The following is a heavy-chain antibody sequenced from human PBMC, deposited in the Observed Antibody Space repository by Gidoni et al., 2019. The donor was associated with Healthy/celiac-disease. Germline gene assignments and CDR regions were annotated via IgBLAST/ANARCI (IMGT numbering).Heavy chain of an antibody. Sequence: QLQLQESGPGLVKPSETLSLTCTVSGCSISSSSYYWGWIRQPPGKGLEWIGSIYYSGSTYYNPSLKSRVTISVDTSKNQFSLKLSSVTAADTAVYYCARELWFGELPSEGFDYWGQGTLVTVSS. CDR3: ARELWFGELPSEGFDY. CDR2: IYYSGST. V-gene: IGHV4-39*02. CDR1: GCSISSSSYY. J-gene: IGHJ4*02. D-gene: IGHD3-10*01.